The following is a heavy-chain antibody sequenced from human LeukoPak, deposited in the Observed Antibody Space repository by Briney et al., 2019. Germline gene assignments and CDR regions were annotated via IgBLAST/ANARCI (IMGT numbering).Heavy chain of an antibody. CDR3: AKGIMVRGVNHFDY. Sequence: GGSLRLSCAASGSTFSSFAMSWVRQAPGKGLEWVSAISGSGGSTYYADSVKGRFTISRDNSKNTLYLQMNSLRAEDTAVYYCAKGIMVRGVNHFDYWGQGTLVTVSS. CDR2: ISGSGGST. CDR1: GSTFSSFA. D-gene: IGHD3-10*01. J-gene: IGHJ4*02. V-gene: IGHV3-23*01.